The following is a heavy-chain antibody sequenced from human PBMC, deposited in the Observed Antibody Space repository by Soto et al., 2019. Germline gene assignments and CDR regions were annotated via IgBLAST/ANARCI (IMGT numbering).Heavy chain of an antibody. V-gene: IGHV5-10-1*01. D-gene: IGHD2-8*01. CDR3: PTQIYNSDTGTNFQYYFDS. J-gene: IGHJ4*02. Sequence: GGALKLYCRGSGYLFAGYLLPWLRQTPGKGLEGMGQIERSSAQTYSSTAFRGNVTISATKSITTVFLQWRSLRASDTAMYYCPTQIYNSDTGTNFQYYFDSWGQGTPVTVFS. CDR1: GYLFAGYL. CDR2: IERSSAQT.